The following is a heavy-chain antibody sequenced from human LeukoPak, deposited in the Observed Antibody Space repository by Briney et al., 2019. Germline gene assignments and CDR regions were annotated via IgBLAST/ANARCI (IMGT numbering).Heavy chain of an antibody. J-gene: IGHJ4*02. V-gene: IGHV1-46*01. CDR2: INPSGGST. D-gene: IGHD3-22*01. CDR3: ARVLPPQYYYDSSGLFDY. CDR1: GYTFTSYY. Sequence: ASVKVSCKASGYTFTSYYMHWVRQAPGQGLEWMGIINPSGGSTSYAQKFQGRVTMTRDTSTSTVHMELSSLRSEDTAVYYYARVLPPQYYYDSSGLFDYWGQGTLVTVSS.